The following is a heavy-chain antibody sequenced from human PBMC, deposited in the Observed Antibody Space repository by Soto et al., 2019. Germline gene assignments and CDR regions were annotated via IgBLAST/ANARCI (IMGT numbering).Heavy chain of an antibody. Sequence: GGSLRLSCAASGFTFSSYAMSWVRQAPGKGLEWVSTISGSGGSTYYADSVKGRFTISRDNSKNTLYLQMNSLRAEDTAVYYCAKGALRYFEWSPYYFDYWGQGTLVTVSS. D-gene: IGHD3-9*01. CDR3: AKGALRYFEWSPYYFDY. V-gene: IGHV3-23*01. J-gene: IGHJ4*02. CDR2: ISGSGGST. CDR1: GFTFSSYA.